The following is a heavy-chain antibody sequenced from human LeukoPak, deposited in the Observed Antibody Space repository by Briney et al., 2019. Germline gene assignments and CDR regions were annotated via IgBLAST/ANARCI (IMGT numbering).Heavy chain of an antibody. CDR2: ISGSGGST. CDR1: GFTFSSYA. CDR3: AKGSRSGSYSFSTFDP. D-gene: IGHD3-10*01. V-gene: IGHV3-23*01. J-gene: IGHJ5*02. Sequence: GGCLSLSCAASGFTFSSYAMSWVRQAPGKGLEWVSAISGSGGSTYYADSVKGRFTISRDNSKNTLYLQMNSLRAEDTAVYYCAKGSRSGSYSFSTFDPWGQGTLVTVSS.